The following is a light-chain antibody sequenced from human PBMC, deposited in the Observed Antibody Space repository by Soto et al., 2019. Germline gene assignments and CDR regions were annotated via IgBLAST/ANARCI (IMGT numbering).Light chain of an antibody. V-gene: IGLV4-69*01. CDR2: VNSDGSH. Sequence: QLVLTQSPSASAPLGASVKLTCTLSSGHSSYAIAWHQQQPEKGPRYLMKVNSDGSHSKGDGIPDRFSGSSSGAERYLTISSLQSEDEADYYCQTWGTGIQVFGGGTKLTVL. CDR1: SGHSSYA. J-gene: IGLJ2*01. CDR3: QTWGTGIQV.